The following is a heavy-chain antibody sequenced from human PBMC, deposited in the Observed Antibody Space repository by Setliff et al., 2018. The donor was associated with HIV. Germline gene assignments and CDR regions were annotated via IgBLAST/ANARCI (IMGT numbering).Heavy chain of an antibody. CDR1: GGSISSGTYY. D-gene: IGHD2-2*01. V-gene: IGHV4-61*10. J-gene: IGHJ6*02. Sequence: SETLSLTCTVSGGSISSGTYYWSWIRQPAGKALEWIGEIIHTGSTNYNPSLKSRVTISVDTSKNQFSLRLSSVTAADTAVYYCARGRSCSSSSCYLVYYYYYGMDVWGHGSTVTVSS. CDR3: ARGRSCSSSSCYLVYYYYYGMDV. CDR2: IIHTGST.